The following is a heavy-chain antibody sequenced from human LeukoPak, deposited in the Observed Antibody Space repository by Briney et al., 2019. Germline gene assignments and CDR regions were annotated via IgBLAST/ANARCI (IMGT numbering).Heavy chain of an antibody. J-gene: IGHJ6*02. V-gene: IGHV1-2*02. Sequence: PGASVTVSCKASGYIFIDYYMYWVRQAPGQGLEWMGWINPNSGDTKYAQKFQGRVTMTRDTSISTAYMELSRLRSDDTAVYYCARGFYGDYYYYGMDVWGRGTTVTVSS. CDR2: INPNSGDT. CDR1: GYIFIDYY. D-gene: IGHD4-17*01. CDR3: ARGFYGDYYYYGMDV.